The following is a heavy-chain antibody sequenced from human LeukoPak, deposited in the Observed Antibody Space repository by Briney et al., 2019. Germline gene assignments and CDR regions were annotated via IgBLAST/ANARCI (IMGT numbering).Heavy chain of an antibody. J-gene: IGHJ4*02. Sequence: SETLSLTCIVSGYSLSSGYYWGWIRQPPGKGLEWIGSIYHSGSTNYNPSLKSPVTISEDPSKNQSSLKLSSVTAADTAVYYCARVVIYYDSSGYYYPFDYWGEGTLVTVSS. D-gene: IGHD3-22*01. CDR2: IYHSGST. CDR3: ARVVIYYDSSGYYYPFDY. V-gene: IGHV4-38-2*02. CDR1: GYSLSSGYY.